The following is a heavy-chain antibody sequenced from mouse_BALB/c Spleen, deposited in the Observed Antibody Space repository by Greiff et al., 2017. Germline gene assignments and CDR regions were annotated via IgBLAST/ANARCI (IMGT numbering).Heavy chain of an antibody. CDR1: GYAFTNYL. CDR3: ARSGDYYAMDY. D-gene: IGHD4-1*01. CDR2: INPGSGGT. Sequence: VQRVESGAELVRPGTSVKVSCKASGYAFTNYLIEWVKQRPGQGLEWIGVINPGSGGTNYNEKFKGKATLTADKSSSTAYMQLSSLTSDDSAVYFCARSGDYYAMDYWGQGTSVTVSS. V-gene: IGHV1-54*01. J-gene: IGHJ4*01.